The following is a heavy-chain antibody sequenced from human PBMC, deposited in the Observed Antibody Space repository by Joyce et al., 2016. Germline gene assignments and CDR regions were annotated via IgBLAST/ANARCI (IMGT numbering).Heavy chain of an antibody. CDR2: INQDGSET. CDR1: GFSCRSHW. CDR3: ARDSQILVAGTNYFDY. Sequence: EVQLVESGGGLVQPGGSLRLSCAASGFSCRSHWMSWVRQAPGKGLGWVANINQDGSETHFEDSVRGRFTISRDNTKNSLYLQMNSLRAEDTAVYYCARDSQILVAGTNYFDYWGQGTLATVSS. V-gene: IGHV3-7*03. J-gene: IGHJ4*02. D-gene: IGHD1-1*01.